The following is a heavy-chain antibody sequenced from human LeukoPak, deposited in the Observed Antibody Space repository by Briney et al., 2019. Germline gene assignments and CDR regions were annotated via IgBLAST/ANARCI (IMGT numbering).Heavy chain of an antibody. D-gene: IGHD3-16*01. Sequence: GASVKVSCKASGYTLTDYYMHWVRQAPGQGLEWMAWIDPNSGGTNYAPKFQGRVTMTRDTSIGTAYMELSALRSDDTAVYYCAREHSHYGDYDYWGQGSLVTVSS. J-gene: IGHJ4*02. CDR2: IDPNSGGT. V-gene: IGHV1-2*02. CDR1: GYTLTDYY. CDR3: AREHSHYGDYDY.